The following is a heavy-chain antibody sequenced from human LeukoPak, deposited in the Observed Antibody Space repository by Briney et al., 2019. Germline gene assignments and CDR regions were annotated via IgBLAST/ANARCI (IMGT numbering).Heavy chain of an antibody. CDR3: ASPRAGYSYGLDY. Sequence: QPGGSLRLSCAASGFTVSSNYMSWVRQAPGKGLEWVSVIYSGGSTYYADSVKGRFTISRDNSKNTLYLQMNSLRAEDTAVYYCASPRAGYSYGLDYWGQGTLVTVPS. J-gene: IGHJ4*02. V-gene: IGHV3-53*01. CDR2: IYSGGST. CDR1: GFTVSSNY. D-gene: IGHD5-18*01.